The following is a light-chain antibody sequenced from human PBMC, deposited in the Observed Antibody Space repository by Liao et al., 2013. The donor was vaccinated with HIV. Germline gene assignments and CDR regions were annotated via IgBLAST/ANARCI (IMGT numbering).Light chain of an antibody. J-gene: IGLJ1*01. CDR2: QDS. V-gene: IGLV3-25*03. CDR3: QSADSSGTYV. Sequence: SYELTQSPSVSVSPGQTASITCSGDKLGDRYASWYQQKPGQSPVLVIYQDSQRPSGIPERFSGSSSGTTVTLTISGVQAEDEADYFCQSADSSGTYVFGTGTKVTVL. CDR1: KLGDRY.